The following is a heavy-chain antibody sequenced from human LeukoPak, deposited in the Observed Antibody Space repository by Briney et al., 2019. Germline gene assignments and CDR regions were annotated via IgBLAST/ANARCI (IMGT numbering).Heavy chain of an antibody. V-gene: IGHV3-7*01. CDR2: IKQDGSEK. CDR1: GFTLSDYW. Sequence: GGSLRLSCAVSGFTLSDYWISWVRQAPGKGLEWVANIKQDGSEKYYVDSVKGRFTVSRDNAKNSLYLQMNSLRAEDTTVYYCAKASGQAGYCSSTSCHYTFDYWGQGTLVTVSS. J-gene: IGHJ4*02. D-gene: IGHD2-2*01. CDR3: AKASGQAGYCSSTSCHYTFDY.